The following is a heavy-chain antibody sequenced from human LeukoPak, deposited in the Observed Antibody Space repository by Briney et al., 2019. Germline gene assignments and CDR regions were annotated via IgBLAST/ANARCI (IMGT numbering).Heavy chain of an antibody. V-gene: IGHV1-2*02. CDR3: ARGYCSTTSCYDLHI. CDR2: INPNSGGT. CDR1: GYTFTGYY. D-gene: IGHD2-2*01. J-gene: IGHJ3*02. Sequence: GASVKVSCKASGYTFTGYYMHWVRQAPGQGLEWMGWINPNSGGTNYAQKFQGRVTMTRDTSISTAYMELSRLRSDDTAVYYCARGYCSTTSCYDLHIRGQGTMVTVSS.